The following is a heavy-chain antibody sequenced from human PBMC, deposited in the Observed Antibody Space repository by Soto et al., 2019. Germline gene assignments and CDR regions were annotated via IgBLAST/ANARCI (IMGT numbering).Heavy chain of an antibody. Sequence: GGSLRLSCAASGFTFSSYGMHWVRQAPGKGLEWVAVISYDGSNKYYADSVKGRFTISRDNSKNTLYLQMNSLRAEDTAVYYCAKAQQRYIVAAIWTHVDYWGQGTLVTVSS. J-gene: IGHJ4*02. CDR1: GFTFSSYG. V-gene: IGHV3-30*18. CDR2: ISYDGSNK. CDR3: AKAQQRYIVAAIWTHVDY. D-gene: IGHD5-12*01.